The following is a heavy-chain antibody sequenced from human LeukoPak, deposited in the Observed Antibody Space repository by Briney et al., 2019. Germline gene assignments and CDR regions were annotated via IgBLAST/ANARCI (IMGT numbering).Heavy chain of an antibody. CDR3: AKVWSGYYYFDY. Sequence: GGSLRLSCAASGFTFSSYAMSWVRQAPGKGLEWVSAISGSGGSTYYADSVKGRFTISRDNSKNTLYLQMSSLRAEDTAVYYCAKVWSGYYYFDYWGQGTLVTVSS. CDR2: ISGSGGST. CDR1: GFTFSSYA. J-gene: IGHJ4*02. D-gene: IGHD3-3*01. V-gene: IGHV3-23*01.